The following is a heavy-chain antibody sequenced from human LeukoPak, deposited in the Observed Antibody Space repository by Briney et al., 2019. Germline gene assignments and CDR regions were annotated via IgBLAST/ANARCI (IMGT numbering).Heavy chain of an antibody. CDR3: ARGRTDSGYSYFNS. D-gene: IGHD3-22*01. V-gene: IGHV3-7*01. CDR1: GFSFSTYS. Sequence: GGSLRLSCTTSGFSFSTYSMSWVRQAPGKGLEWVANIKQDGDEKNYVDSVKGRFTISRDNAENSLYLQMHSLRAEDTALYYCARGRTDSGYSYFNSWGQGTLVTVSS. J-gene: IGHJ4*02. CDR2: IKQDGDEK.